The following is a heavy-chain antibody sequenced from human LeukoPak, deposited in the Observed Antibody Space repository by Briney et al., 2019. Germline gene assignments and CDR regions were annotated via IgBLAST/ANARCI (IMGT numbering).Heavy chain of an antibody. D-gene: IGHD4-17*01. J-gene: IGHJ4*02. CDR1: GGSXNNYY. CDR2: IYFRRSP. CDR3: ARGGDYGDLRYFDY. V-gene: IGHV4-59*01. Sequence: PSETLSLTCTVSGGSXNNYYWSWIRQPPGKELEWIGYIYFRRSPNYNPSLKSRVTFSVDTSKNQFSLKLTSVTAADTAVYYCARGGDYGDLRYFDYWGQGTLVTVSP.